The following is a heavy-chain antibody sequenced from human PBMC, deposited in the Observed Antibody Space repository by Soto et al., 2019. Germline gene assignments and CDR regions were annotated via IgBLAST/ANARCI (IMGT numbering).Heavy chain of an antibody. Sequence: SETLSLTCAVYGGSFSGYYWSWIRQPPGKGLEWIGEINHSGSTNYNPSLKSRVTISVDTSKNQFSLKLSSVTAADTAVYYCARALRFMITFGTSRGNWFDPWGQGTLVTVSS. J-gene: IGHJ5*02. D-gene: IGHD3-16*01. V-gene: IGHV4-34*01. CDR3: ARALRFMITFGTSRGNWFDP. CDR1: GGSFSGYY. CDR2: INHSGST.